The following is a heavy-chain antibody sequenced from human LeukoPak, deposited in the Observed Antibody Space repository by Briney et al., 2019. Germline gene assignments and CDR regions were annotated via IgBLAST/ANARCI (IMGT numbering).Heavy chain of an antibody. J-gene: IGHJ4*02. CDR3: ARETAAGLGF. D-gene: IGHD6-13*01. Sequence: GGSLRLSCAASGFTFSSYWMHWVRQAPEKGLVWVSRINSDGSGTGCADSVKGRFTISRDNARNTLYPQMNSLRAEDTAVYYCARETAAGLGFWGQGTLVTVSS. CDR1: GFTFSSYW. CDR2: INSDGSGT. V-gene: IGHV3-74*01.